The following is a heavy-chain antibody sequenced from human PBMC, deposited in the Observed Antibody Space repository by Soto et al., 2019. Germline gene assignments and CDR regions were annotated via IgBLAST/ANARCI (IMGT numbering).Heavy chain of an antibody. CDR2: MNPNSGNT. CDR3: ARGYRRYTNWLDP. CDR1: GYTFTSYD. J-gene: IGHJ5*02. D-gene: IGHD5-18*01. Sequence: EASLKVSCKASGYTFTSYDINWVRQATGQGLEWMGWMNPNSGNTGYAQKFQGRVTMTRNTSISTAYMELSSLRSEDTAVYYCARGYRRYTNWLDPWGQGTLVTVSS. V-gene: IGHV1-8*01.